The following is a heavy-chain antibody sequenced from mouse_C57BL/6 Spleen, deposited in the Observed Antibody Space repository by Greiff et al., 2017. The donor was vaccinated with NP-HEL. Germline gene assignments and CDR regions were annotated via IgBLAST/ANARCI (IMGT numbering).Heavy chain of an antibody. CDR2: ISYDGSN. Sequence: EVQLQESGPGLVKPSQSLSLTCSVTGYSITSGYYWNWIRQFPGNKLEWMGYISYDGSNNYNPSLKNRISITRDTSKNQFFLKLNSVTTEDTATYYCARPRPNNWDWYFDVWGTGTTVTVSS. D-gene: IGHD4-1*01. CDR1: GYSITSGYY. CDR3: ARPRPNNWDWYFDV. V-gene: IGHV3-6*01. J-gene: IGHJ1*03.